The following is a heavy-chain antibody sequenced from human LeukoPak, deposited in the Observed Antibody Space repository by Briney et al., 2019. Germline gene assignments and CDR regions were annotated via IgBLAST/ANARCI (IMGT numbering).Heavy chain of an antibody. J-gene: IGHJ3*02. V-gene: IGHV1-18*01. D-gene: IGHD1-26*01. CDR2: ISGYNDDT. CDR3: ARDHGFSGGSYFDTFDI. Sequence: GASVKVSCKASGYIFTTYGISWVRQAPGQGLEWMGWISGYNDDTNYAQKLQGRVTMTTDTSTSTAYMELRSLTSDDTAVYYCARDHGFSGGSYFDTFDIWGRGTMGTVSA. CDR1: GYIFTTYG.